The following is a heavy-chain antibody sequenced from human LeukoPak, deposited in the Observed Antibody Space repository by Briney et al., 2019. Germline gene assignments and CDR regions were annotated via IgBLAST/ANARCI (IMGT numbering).Heavy chain of an antibody. V-gene: IGHV3-23*01. Sequence: PGGSLRLSCAASGFTFSSYGMSWVRQAPGKGLEWVSAISGSGGSTYYADSVKGRFTISRDNSKNTLYLQMNSLRAEDTAVYYCANTVGYCSSTSCPDRWFDPWGQGTLVTVSS. CDR3: ANTVGYCSSTSCPDRWFDP. J-gene: IGHJ5*02. CDR1: GFTFSSYG. D-gene: IGHD2-2*01. CDR2: ISGSGGST.